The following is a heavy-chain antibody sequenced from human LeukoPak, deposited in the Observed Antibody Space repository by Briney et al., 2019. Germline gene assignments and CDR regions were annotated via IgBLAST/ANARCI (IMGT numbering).Heavy chain of an antibody. V-gene: IGHV3-23*01. CDR1: GFTFSTYG. Sequence: TGGTLRLSCAASGFTFSTYGMSWVRQAPGKGLEWVSTISGSGGSTYYADSVKGRFTISRDNSKNTLYVQMNSLRVEDTAVYYCAKDGTSVNYYDSSGYPSYFDYWGQGTLVTVSS. D-gene: IGHD3-22*01. J-gene: IGHJ4*02. CDR2: ISGSGGST. CDR3: AKDGTSVNYYDSSGYPSYFDY.